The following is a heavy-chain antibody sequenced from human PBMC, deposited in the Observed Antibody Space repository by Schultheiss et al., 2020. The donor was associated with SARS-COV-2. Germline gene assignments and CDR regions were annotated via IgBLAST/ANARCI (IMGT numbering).Heavy chain of an antibody. CDR1: GGSTSSYY. CDR3: ARQEAFDI. V-gene: IGHV4-59*12. J-gene: IGHJ3*02. CDR2: IYYSGGT. Sequence: SQTLSLTCTVSGGSTSSYYWSWIRQPPGKGLEWIGHIYYSGGTKYNPSLRSRVTISVDTSKNQFSLKLSSVTAADTAVYYCARQEAFDIWGQGTMVTVSS.